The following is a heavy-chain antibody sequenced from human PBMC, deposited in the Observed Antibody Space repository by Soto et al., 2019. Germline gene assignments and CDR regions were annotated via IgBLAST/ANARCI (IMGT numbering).Heavy chain of an antibody. D-gene: IGHD4-17*01. J-gene: IGHJ4*02. CDR3: AHSPDYGDSYYFDY. CDR1: GFSLSTSGVG. Sequence: QITLKESGPPLVKPTQTLTLTCTFSGFSLSTSGVGVGWIRQPPGKALEWLALIYWDDDKRYSPSLKSRLTITKDTSKNQVVLTMTNMDPVDTATYFCAHSPDYGDSYYFDYWGQGTLVTVSS. CDR2: IYWDDDK. V-gene: IGHV2-5*02.